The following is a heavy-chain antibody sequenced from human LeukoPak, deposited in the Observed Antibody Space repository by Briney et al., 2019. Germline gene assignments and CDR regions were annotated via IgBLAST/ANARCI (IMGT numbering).Heavy chain of an antibody. V-gene: IGHV3-23*01. J-gene: IGHJ4*02. Sequence: GGSLRLSCAASGFTFSSYAMSWVRQAPGKGLEWVSAISGSGGRTYYADSVKGRFTISRDNSKNTLYLQMNSLRAEDTAVYYCAKPLYDYVWGSYRARDYWGQGTLVTVSS. D-gene: IGHD3-16*02. CDR3: AKPLYDYVWGSYRARDY. CDR2: ISGSGGRT. CDR1: GFTFSSYA.